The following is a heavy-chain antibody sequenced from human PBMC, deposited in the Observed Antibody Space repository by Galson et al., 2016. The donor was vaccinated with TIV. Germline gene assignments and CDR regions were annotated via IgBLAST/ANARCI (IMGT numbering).Heavy chain of an antibody. D-gene: IGHD5-18*01. CDR3: AKDRNTALDTYYYYYGMDV. Sequence: SVKVSSKASGGIFNNYAISWVRQAPGKGLEWMGGIVPLFRTTNYAQKFQGRVTFTADESSSTAYMEVSRLTSDDTAVYYCAKDRNTALDTYYYYYGMDVWGQGTTVTVSS. CDR1: GGIFNNYA. CDR2: IVPLFRTT. J-gene: IGHJ6*02. V-gene: IGHV1-69*13.